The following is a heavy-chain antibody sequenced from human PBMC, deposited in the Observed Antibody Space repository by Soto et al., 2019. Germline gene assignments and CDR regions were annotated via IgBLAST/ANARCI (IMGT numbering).Heavy chain of an antibody. J-gene: IGHJ6*03. Sequence: SETLSLTCTVSGGSISSYYWSWIRQPPGKGLEWIGYIYYSGSTNYNPSLKSRVTISVDTSKNQFSLKLSSVTAADTAVYYCARRRKYSSSTQYYYYYMDVWGKGTTVTVSS. V-gene: IGHV4-59*01. CDR3: ARRRKYSSSTQYYYYYMDV. CDR2: IYYSGST. D-gene: IGHD6-6*01. CDR1: GGSISSYY.